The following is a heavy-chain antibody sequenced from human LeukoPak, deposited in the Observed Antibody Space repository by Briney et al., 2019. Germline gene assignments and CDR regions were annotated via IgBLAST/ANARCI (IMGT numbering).Heavy chain of an antibody. CDR3: ARGSPWGSRAFDI. D-gene: IGHD7-27*01. V-gene: IGHV4-34*01. CDR1: GGSFSAYY. J-gene: IGHJ3*02. Sequence: SETLSLTCAVYGGSFSAYYWSWIRQPPEKGLEWIGEINHSGSTNYNPSLESRVTVSVDTSKNHFSLNLSSVTAADTAVYYCARGSPWGSRAFDIWGQGTMVTVSS. CDR2: INHSGST.